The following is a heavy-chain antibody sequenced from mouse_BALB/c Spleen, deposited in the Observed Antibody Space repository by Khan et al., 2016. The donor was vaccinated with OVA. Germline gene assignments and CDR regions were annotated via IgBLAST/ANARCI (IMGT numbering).Heavy chain of an antibody. Sequence: VQLKESGPGLVKPSQSLSLTCTVTGYSINSDYAWNWIRQFPGNKLEGMGFISYSGNTNYNPSLKSRISITRDTSKNQFFLQLNSVTTEDTASYSCARVYGGDFDYWGQGTTLTVSS. D-gene: IGHD1-1*01. CDR1: GYSINSDYA. CDR2: ISYSGNT. CDR3: ARVYGGDFDY. V-gene: IGHV3-2*02. J-gene: IGHJ2*01.